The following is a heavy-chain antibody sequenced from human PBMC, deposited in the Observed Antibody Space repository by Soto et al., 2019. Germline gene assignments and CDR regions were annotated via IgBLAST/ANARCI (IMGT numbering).Heavy chain of an antibody. CDR1: GFTFSSYA. Sequence: PGGSLRLSCAASGFTFSSYAMSWVRQAPGKGLEWVSAISGSGGSTYYADSVKGRFTISRDNSKNTLYLQMNSLRAEDTAVYYCAKDGQYDYVWGSYPPASIWFDPWGQGTLVTVSS. CDR2: ISGSGGST. CDR3: AKDGQYDYVWGSYPPASIWFDP. D-gene: IGHD3-16*02. J-gene: IGHJ5*02. V-gene: IGHV3-23*01.